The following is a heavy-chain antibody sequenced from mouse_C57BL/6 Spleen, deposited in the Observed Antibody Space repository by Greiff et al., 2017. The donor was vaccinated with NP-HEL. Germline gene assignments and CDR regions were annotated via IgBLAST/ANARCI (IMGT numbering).Heavy chain of an antibody. Sequence: VKPGASVKMSCKASGYTFTDYNMHWVKQSHGKSLEWIGYINPNNGGTSYNQKFKGKATLTVNKSSSTAYMELRSLTSEDSAVYYCARTTVNWYFDVWGTGTTVTVSS. V-gene: IGHV1-22*01. CDR2: INPNNGGT. CDR1: GYTFTDYN. D-gene: IGHD1-1*01. CDR3: ARTTVNWYFDV. J-gene: IGHJ1*03.